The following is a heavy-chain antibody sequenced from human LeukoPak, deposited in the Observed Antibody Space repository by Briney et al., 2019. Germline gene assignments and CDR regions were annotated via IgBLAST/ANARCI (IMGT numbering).Heavy chain of an antibody. CDR3: ARDGLNYYGLGSYYNRAFDY. D-gene: IGHD3-10*01. Sequence: ASVKVSCKASGYTFTSYGISWVRQAPGQGLEWMGWISAYNGNTNYAQKLQGRVTMTTDTSTSTAYMELRSLRSDDTAVYYCARDGLNYYGLGSYYNRAFDYWGQGTLVTVSS. V-gene: IGHV1-18*01. CDR2: ISAYNGNT. J-gene: IGHJ4*02. CDR1: GYTFTSYG.